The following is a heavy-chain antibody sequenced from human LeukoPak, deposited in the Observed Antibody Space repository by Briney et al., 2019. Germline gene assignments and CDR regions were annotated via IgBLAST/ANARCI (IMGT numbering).Heavy chain of an antibody. CDR1: GYTFTSYD. V-gene: IGHV1-8*01. D-gene: IGHD1-7*01. CDR2: MNPNSGNT. Sequence: GASVKVSCKASGYTFTSYDINWVRQATGQGLEWMGWMNPNSGNTGYAQKFQGRVTMTRNTSISTAYMELSSLRSEDTAVYYCATGRNWNYPPWNWFDPWGQGTLVTVSS. CDR3: ATGRNWNYPPWNWFDP. J-gene: IGHJ5*02.